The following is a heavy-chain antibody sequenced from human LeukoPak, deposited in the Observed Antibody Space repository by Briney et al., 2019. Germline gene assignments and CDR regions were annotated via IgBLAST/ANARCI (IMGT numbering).Heavy chain of an antibody. Sequence: GGSLRLSCAASGFTFINYWMSWVRQAPGKGLEWVANIKEDGSEKYYVDSVKGRFTISRDNAKNSLYLQMNGLRAEDTAVFYCARLLETYDYVWGSYGFDSWGQGTLVTVSS. CDR1: GFTFINYW. V-gene: IGHV3-7*01. CDR2: IKEDGSEK. CDR3: ARLLETYDYVWGSYGFDS. J-gene: IGHJ4*02. D-gene: IGHD3-16*01.